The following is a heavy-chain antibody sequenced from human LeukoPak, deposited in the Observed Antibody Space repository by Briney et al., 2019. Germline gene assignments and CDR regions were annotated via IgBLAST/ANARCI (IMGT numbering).Heavy chain of an antibody. V-gene: IGHV3-30*03. CDR3: ARTRYQLLSYYYGMDV. J-gene: IGHJ6*02. CDR1: GFTFSSYG. D-gene: IGHD2-2*01. Sequence: GGSLRLSCAASGFTFSSYGMHWVRQAPGKGLEWVAVISYDGSNKYYADSVKGRFTISRDNSKNTLYLQMNSLRAEDTAVYYCARTRYQLLSYYYGMDVWGQGTTVTVSS. CDR2: ISYDGSNK.